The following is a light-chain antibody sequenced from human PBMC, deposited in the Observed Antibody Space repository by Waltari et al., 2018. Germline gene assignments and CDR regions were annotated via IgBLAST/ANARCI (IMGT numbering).Light chain of an antibody. CDR3: AAWDDTVSGVV. V-gene: IGLV1-47*01. CDR2: RNN. Sequence: QSVLTQSPSTSGAPGQTVTISCSGSDSNIGGNYVFWYQQLPGTAPRLLTYRNNPRPSGVPARISGSKSGTTALLAISGLRSEDEADYYCAAWDDTVSGVVFGGGTKVTVL. J-gene: IGLJ3*02. CDR1: DSNIGGNY.